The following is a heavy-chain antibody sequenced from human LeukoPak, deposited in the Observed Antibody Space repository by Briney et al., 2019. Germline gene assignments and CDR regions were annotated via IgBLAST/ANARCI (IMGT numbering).Heavy chain of an antibody. CDR1: GGTFSSYA. J-gene: IGHJ5*02. V-gene: IGHV1-69*06. CDR3: ASRGGIAVAGISRHENWFDP. D-gene: IGHD6-19*01. CDR2: IIPIFGTA. Sequence: ASVKVSCKASGGTFSSYAISWVRQAPGQGLEWMGGIIPIFGTANYAQKFQGRVTITADKSTSTAYMELSSLRSEDTAVYYCASRGGIAVAGISRHENWFDPWGQGTLVTVSS.